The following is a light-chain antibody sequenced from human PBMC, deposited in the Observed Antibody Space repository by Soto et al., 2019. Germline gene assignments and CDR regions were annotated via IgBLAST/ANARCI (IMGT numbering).Light chain of an antibody. CDR2: WAS. V-gene: IGKV4-1*01. CDR1: QRFLSSYNEKNY. CDR3: YQHYAIPQT. Sequence: ALPLSPTSFSGSLDESCLITCRSGQRFLSSYNEKNYLAWYQQKPGQPPKLLTYWASTRASGVPDRFSGSGSGTDFTLTISSLQAEDVAVYYCYQHYAIPQTFGQGTQVDI. J-gene: IGKJ1*01.